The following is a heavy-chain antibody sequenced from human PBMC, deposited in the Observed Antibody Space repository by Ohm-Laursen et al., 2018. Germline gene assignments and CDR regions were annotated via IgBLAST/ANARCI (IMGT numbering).Heavy chain of an antibody. CDR3: ARRSQDAYNSDY. Sequence: GESLRISCKGSGYSFTSYWIGWVRQMPGKGLEWMGIIYPGDSDTRYRPSFQGQVTISADKSINTAYLQWSSLKASDTAMYYCARRSQDAYNSDYWGQGTLVTVSS. D-gene: IGHD5-24*01. V-gene: IGHV5-51*01. CDR2: IYPGDSDT. J-gene: IGHJ4*02. CDR1: GYSFTSYW.